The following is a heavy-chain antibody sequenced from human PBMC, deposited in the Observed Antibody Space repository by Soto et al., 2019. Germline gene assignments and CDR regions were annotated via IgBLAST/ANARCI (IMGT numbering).Heavy chain of an antibody. CDR3: ARDLHMAVAGTLGY. V-gene: IGHV3-23*01. CDR2: LTGGSDVT. J-gene: IGHJ4*02. D-gene: IGHD6-19*01. CDR1: GFIVSSYA. Sequence: PVGSLRLSCAASGFIVSSYAMSWVRQAPGKGLEWVSTLTGGSDVTNYADSVKGRCTISRDNSKNTLYLQINSLRPEDTAVYYCARDLHMAVAGTLGYWGQGALDTVSS.